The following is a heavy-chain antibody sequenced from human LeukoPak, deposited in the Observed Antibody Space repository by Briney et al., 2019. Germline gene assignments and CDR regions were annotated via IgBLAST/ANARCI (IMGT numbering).Heavy chain of an antibody. CDR1: GGSISSYY. J-gene: IGHJ4*02. CDR2: IYTSGST. V-gene: IGHV4-4*09. CDR3: ARGAYASIDY. Sequence: SETLSLTCTVSGGSISSYYWSWIRQPPGEGLEWIGYIYTSGSTNYNPSLKSRVTISVDTSKNQFSLKLSSATAADTAVYYCARGAYASIDYWGQGTLVTVSS. D-gene: IGHD1-26*01.